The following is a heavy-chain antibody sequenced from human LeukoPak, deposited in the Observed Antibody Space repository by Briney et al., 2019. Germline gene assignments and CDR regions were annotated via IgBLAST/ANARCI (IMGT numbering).Heavy chain of an antibody. CDR1: GGSLSGYY. D-gene: IGHD3-22*01. J-gene: IGHJ3*02. Sequence: SETLSLPCAVYGGSLSGYYWRWLRQPPGKGLEWIGEINHSGSTNYHPSLKSRVTISVDTSKNQFSLKLSSVTAADTAVYYCAREGYDSSGYQGAFDIWGQGTMVTVSS. CDR3: AREGYDSSGYQGAFDI. V-gene: IGHV4-34*01. CDR2: INHSGST.